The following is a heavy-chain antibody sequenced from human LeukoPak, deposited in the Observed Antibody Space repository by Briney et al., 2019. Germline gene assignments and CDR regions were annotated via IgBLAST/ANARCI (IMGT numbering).Heavy chain of an antibody. CDR3: AREGPMVRNWFDP. J-gene: IGHJ5*02. CDR2: ISSSGTTI. Sequence: GESLRLSCAASGFTFSTYEMNWVRQAPGKGLEWVSYISSSGTTIYYADSVKGRFTISRDNAKNSLYLQMNSLRAEDTAVYYCAREGPMVRNWFDPWGQGTLVTVSS. D-gene: IGHD3-10*01. CDR1: GFTFSTYE. V-gene: IGHV3-48*03.